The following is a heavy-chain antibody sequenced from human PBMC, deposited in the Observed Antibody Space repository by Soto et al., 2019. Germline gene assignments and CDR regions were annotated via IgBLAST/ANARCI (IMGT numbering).Heavy chain of an antibody. CDR3: ARVSTLGVVITHWLHP. Sequence: VASVKVSCKASGYTFTGYYMHWVRQAPGQGLEWMGWINPNSGGTNYAQKFQGRVTMTRDTSISTAYMELSRLRSDDTAVYYCARVSTLGVVITHWLHPWRQGTMVTVYS. CDR1: GYTFTGYY. D-gene: IGHD3-3*01. J-gene: IGHJ5*02. CDR2: INPNSGGT. V-gene: IGHV1-2*02.